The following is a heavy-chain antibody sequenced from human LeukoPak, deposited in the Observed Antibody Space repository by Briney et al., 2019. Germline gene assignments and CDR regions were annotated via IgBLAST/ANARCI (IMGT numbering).Heavy chain of an antibody. CDR1: GASISNSGYY. J-gene: IGHJ4*02. CDR3: ARRRRDGYNFYFDF. V-gene: IGHV4-39*07. D-gene: IGHD5-24*01. Sequence: SETLSLTCNVSGASISNSGYYWGWIRQPPGKGLEWIGNIYDSGSTYYNPSLKSRATISVDMSKNQFSLKVTSVTAADTAVYYCARRRRDGYNFYFDFWGQGSLVAVSS. CDR2: IYDSGST.